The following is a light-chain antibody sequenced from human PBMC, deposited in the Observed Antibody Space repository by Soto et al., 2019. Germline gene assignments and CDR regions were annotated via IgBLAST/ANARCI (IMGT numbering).Light chain of an antibody. CDR1: QGISSF. V-gene: IGKV1-9*01. Sequence: DIQLTQSPSFLSASVGDRVTITCRASQGISSFLAWYQQKPGKAPSLLIYAASTLQSGVPSRFSGSGSGTEFTLTISSLQHEDCATYYCQQLNSYPRTVGQGTKVEIK. CDR3: QQLNSYPRT. J-gene: IGKJ1*01. CDR2: AAS.